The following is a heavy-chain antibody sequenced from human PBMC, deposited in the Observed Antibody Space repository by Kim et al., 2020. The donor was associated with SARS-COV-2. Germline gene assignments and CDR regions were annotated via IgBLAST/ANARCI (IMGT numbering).Heavy chain of an antibody. CDR2: IRSKGYGGTT. Sequence: GGSLRLSCATSGFNFGDYAMSWFRQAPGKGLEWLSSIRSKGYGGTTEYAASVSGRFAISRDDSKVIAYLQMNSLTIEDTALYYCTRGPRSGSFAYWGKGALITVSS. CDR3: TRGPRSGSFAY. CDR1: GFNFGDYA. J-gene: IGHJ4*02. V-gene: IGHV3-49*03. D-gene: IGHD1-1*01.